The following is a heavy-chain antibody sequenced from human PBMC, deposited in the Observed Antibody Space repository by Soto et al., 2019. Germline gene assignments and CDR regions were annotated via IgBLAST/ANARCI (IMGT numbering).Heavy chain of an antibody. CDR1: GFTXSTYS. CDR3: ARGFDLQYGMDV. V-gene: IGHV3-48*02. J-gene: IGHJ6*02. CDR2: ISGSSNTI. D-gene: IGHD3-10*01. Sequence: PGGSLRLSCAASGFTXSTYSLNRVRQAPRKGLEWLSYISGSSNTIYYADSVKGRFTISRDNAKNSLYLQMNSLRDEDTAVYFCARGFDLQYGMDVWGQGTTVTVSS.